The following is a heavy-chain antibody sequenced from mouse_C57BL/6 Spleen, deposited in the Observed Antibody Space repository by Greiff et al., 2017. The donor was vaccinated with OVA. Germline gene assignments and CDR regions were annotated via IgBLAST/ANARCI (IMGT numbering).Heavy chain of an antibody. CDR2: IYPGDGDT. CDR3: ARVLCDYDARSAMDY. V-gene: IGHV1-82*01. CDR1: GYAFSSSW. Sequence: QVQLQQSGPELVKPGASVKISCKASGYAFSSSWMNWVKQRPGKGLEWIGRIYPGDGDTNYNGKFKGKATLTADKSSSTAYMQLSSLTSEDSAVYFCARVLCDYDARSAMDYWGQGTSVTVSS. J-gene: IGHJ4*01. D-gene: IGHD2-4*01.